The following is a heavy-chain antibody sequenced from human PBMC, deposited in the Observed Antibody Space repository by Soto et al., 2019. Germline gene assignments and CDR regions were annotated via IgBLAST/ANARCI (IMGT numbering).Heavy chain of an antibody. D-gene: IGHD2-15*01. CDR2: ISSSGTGI. Sequence: GGSLRLSCAASGFTFSDYYMTWVRQAPGKGLEWVSYISSSGTGIYYADSVKGRFTISRDNAKNSLYLQMSSLRAEDTAFYYCARAYSDAFDIWGQGTMVTVSS. J-gene: IGHJ3*02. CDR3: ARAYSDAFDI. CDR1: GFTFSDYY. V-gene: IGHV3-11*01.